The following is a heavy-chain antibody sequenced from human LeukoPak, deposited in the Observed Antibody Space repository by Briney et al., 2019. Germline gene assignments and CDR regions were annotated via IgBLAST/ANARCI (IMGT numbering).Heavy chain of an antibody. Sequence: GGSLRLSCAASGFTFSSYSMNWVRQAPGKGLEWVSSISSSSSYIYYADSVKGRFTISRDNAKNSLYLQMNSLRAEDTAVYYCARYVRGVQFLSDAFDIWGQGTMVTVSS. V-gene: IGHV3-21*01. CDR3: ARYVRGVQFLSDAFDI. D-gene: IGHD3-10*01. CDR2: ISSSSSYI. J-gene: IGHJ3*02. CDR1: GFTFSSYS.